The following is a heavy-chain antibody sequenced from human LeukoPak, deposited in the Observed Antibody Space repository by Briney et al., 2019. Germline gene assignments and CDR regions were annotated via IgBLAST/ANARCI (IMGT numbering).Heavy chain of an antibody. V-gene: IGHV3-7*01. CDR2: IKQDGSEK. D-gene: IGHD3-3*01. CDR1: GFTFSSYW. J-gene: IGHJ6*02. Sequence: GGSLRLSCAASGFTFSSYWMSWVRQAPGKGLEWVANIKQDGSEKYYVDSVKGRFTISRDNAKNSLYLQMNSLRAEDTAVYYCARGRGDPGVTIFGVVIHYYYYGMDVWAKGPRSPSP. CDR3: ARGRGDPGVTIFGVVIHYYYYGMDV.